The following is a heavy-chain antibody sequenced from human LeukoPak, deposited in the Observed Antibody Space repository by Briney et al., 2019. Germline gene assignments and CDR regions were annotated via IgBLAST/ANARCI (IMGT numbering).Heavy chain of an antibody. Sequence: SEPLSLTCSVSGYSISSGYYWAWIRPPPEKGLEWIGNIFHSGDNYYSLSLQSRVTISVDKSKNQLSLKLTSVTAADTAVYYCARSDYGASGLFDYWGQGSLVTVSS. CDR1: GYSISSGYY. V-gene: IGHV4-38-2*02. CDR3: ARSDYGASGLFDY. J-gene: IGHJ4*02. CDR2: IFHSGDN. D-gene: IGHD4-17*01.